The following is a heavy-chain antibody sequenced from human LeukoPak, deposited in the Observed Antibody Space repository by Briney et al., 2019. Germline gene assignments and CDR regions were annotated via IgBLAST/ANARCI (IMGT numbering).Heavy chain of an antibody. V-gene: IGHV5-51*01. CDR1: GYSFTSYW. D-gene: IGHD1-26*01. CDR2: IYPGDSDT. Sequence: GESLKISCKGSGYSFTSYWIGWVRQMPGKGLEWMRIIYPGDSDTRYSPSFQGQVTISADKSISTAYLQWSSLKASDTAMYYCARHWREGSYGYYYYMDVWGKGTTVTVSS. CDR3: ARHWREGSYGYYYYMDV. J-gene: IGHJ6*03.